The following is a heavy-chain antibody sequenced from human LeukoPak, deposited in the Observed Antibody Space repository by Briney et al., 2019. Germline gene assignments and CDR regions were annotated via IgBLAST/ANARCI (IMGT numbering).Heavy chain of an antibody. CDR3: ARDSDYYDILTGYYKGGFDY. CDR2: ISSSSSYI. J-gene: IGHJ4*02. V-gene: IGHV3-21*01. CDR1: GFTVSSSY. Sequence: PGGSLRLSCAASGFTVSSSYMSWVRQAPGKGLEWVSSISSSSSYIYYADSVKGRFTISRDNAKNSLYLQMNSLRAEDTAVYYCARDSDYYDILTGYYKGGFDYWGQGTLVTVSS. D-gene: IGHD3-9*01.